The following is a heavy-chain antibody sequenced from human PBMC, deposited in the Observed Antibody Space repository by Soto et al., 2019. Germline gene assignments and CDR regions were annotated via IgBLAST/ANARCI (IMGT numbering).Heavy chain of an antibody. CDR1: GGSFSGHY. CDR2: INHSGST. CDR3: ARGGYNWNDVTDY. Sequence: PSETLSLTCAVYGGSFSGHYWSWIRQPPEKGLEWIGEINHSGSTNYNPSLKSRVTISVDTSKNQFSLKLSSVTAADTAVYYCARGGYNWNDVTDYWGQGTLVTVSS. V-gene: IGHV4-34*01. D-gene: IGHD1-20*01. J-gene: IGHJ4*02.